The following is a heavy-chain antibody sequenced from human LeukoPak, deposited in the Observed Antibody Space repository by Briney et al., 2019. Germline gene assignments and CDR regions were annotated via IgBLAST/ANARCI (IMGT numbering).Heavy chain of an antibody. D-gene: IGHD6-13*01. CDR1: GFTVSSNY. CDR3: PRDRSVAAAGAFDI. Sequence: GGPLRLSCAASGFTVSSNYMSWVRQAPGKGLEWVSVIYSGGSTYYADSVKGRFTISRDNSKNTLYLQMNSLRAEDTAVYYCPRDRSVAAAGAFDIWGQGTMVTVSS. V-gene: IGHV3-66*01. CDR2: IYSGGST. J-gene: IGHJ3*02.